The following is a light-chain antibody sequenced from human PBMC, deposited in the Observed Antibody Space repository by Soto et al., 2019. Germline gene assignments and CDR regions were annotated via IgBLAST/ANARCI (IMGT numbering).Light chain of an antibody. CDR3: QQYNYWWT. CDR1: QSVSSD. J-gene: IGKJ1*01. V-gene: IGKV3-15*01. Sequence: EIVMTQSPATLSVSPGERATLSCRASQSVSSDLVWYQQKPGQAPRLLIYGASTRATAIPARFSGSGSGTEFTLTISSLQSEDFAVYYCQQYNYWWTFGQGTKVEIK. CDR2: GAS.